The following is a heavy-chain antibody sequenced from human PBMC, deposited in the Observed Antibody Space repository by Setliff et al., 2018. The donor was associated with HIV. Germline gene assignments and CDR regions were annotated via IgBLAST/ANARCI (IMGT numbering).Heavy chain of an antibody. D-gene: IGHD6-19*01. CDR3: AIAVAGTIQH. Sequence: VASVKVSCKISGYTLTELSIHWVRQAPGKGLEWMANFDPEDGETFYAQKFQGRLTMTEDTSTDTAYMELSSLRSEDTAVYYCAIAVAGTIQHWGQGTLVTSPQ. CDR2: FDPEDGET. J-gene: IGHJ1*01. V-gene: IGHV1-24*01. CDR1: GYTLTELS.